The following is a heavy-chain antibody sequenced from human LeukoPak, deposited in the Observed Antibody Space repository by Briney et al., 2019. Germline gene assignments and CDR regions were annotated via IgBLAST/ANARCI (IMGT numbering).Heavy chain of an antibody. D-gene: IGHD3-10*01. Sequence: PSETLSLTCAVYGGSFSGYYWTWIRQPPGKGLEWIGDINHSGSSNHNPSLKSRVTISVDTSKNQFSLKLSSMTAEDTAVYYCARGRPRGEPHYMDVWSKGTAVTVSS. J-gene: IGHJ6*03. V-gene: IGHV4-34*01. CDR3: ARGRPRGEPHYMDV. CDR1: GGSFSGYY. CDR2: INHSGSS.